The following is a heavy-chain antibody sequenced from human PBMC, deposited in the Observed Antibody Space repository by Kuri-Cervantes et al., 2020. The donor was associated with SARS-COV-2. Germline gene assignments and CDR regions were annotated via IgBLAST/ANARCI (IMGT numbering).Heavy chain of an antibody. Sequence: GGSLRLSCAVSGFSFNDQYMSWIRQAPGKGLEWVSHINGDSTVIEYADSVKGRFIISRDNAKKSLYLQMYSLRAEDTAVYYCANDPNRIHYWGQGALVTVSS. CDR2: INGDSTVI. V-gene: IGHV3-11*01. J-gene: IGHJ4*02. CDR1: GFSFNDQY. CDR3: ANDPNRIHY. D-gene: IGHD2/OR15-2a*01.